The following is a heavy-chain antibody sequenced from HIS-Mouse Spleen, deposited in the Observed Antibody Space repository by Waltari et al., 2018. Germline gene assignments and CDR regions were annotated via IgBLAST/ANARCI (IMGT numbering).Heavy chain of an antibody. J-gene: IGHJ2*01. D-gene: IGHD6-13*01. CDR1: GGSISSSSYY. Sequence: QLQLQESGPGLVKPSETLSLTCTVSGGSISSSSYYWGWIRQPPGKGLEWIGSIYYRGSTYYNPSLKSRVTISVDTSKNQFSLKLSSVTAAYTAVYYCAREIPYSSSWYDWYFDLWGRGTLVTVSS. CDR3: AREIPYSSSWYDWYFDL. V-gene: IGHV4-39*07. CDR2: IYYRGST.